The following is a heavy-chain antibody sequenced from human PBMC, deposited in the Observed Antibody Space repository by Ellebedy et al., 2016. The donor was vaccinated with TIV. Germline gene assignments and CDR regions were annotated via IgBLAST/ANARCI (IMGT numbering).Heavy chain of an antibody. Sequence: MPSETLSLTCTASAGALSGFYWSWIRQPPGKGLEWIAYIHNGVTTSYNPSLKSRVTISEDTSKNQFSLILTSVTAADTAVYYCARHAGNAEYAFDFWGQGSPVTVSS. D-gene: IGHD2-2*01. CDR1: AGALSGFY. V-gene: IGHV4-59*08. CDR3: ARHAGNAEYAFDF. J-gene: IGHJ4*02. CDR2: IHNGVTT.